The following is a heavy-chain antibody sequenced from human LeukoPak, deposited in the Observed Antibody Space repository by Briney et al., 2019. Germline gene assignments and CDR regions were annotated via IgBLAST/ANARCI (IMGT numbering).Heavy chain of an antibody. CDR3: ARDEFDGYNLGPSIY. CDR2: ISYDARHE. D-gene: IGHD5-24*01. CDR1: GFPFRDHA. Sequence: GGSLRLSCEASGFPFRDHAMHWVRQAPGKGLEWVAVISYDARHENYADSVKGRFTVSRDDSRSTLYLQMNSLKTDDTAVYFCARDEFDGYNLGPSIYWGQGTLVTVSS. J-gene: IGHJ4*02. V-gene: IGHV3-30*03.